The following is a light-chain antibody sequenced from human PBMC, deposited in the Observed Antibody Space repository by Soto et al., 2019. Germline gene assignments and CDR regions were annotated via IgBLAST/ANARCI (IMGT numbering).Light chain of an antibody. Sequence: ALTQPASVSGSPGQSITISCTGTSSDVGSYNLVSWYQQHPGKAPKLMIYEVSKRPSGVSNRFSGSKSGNTASLTISGLQAEDEADYYCCSYAGTPRVFGTGTKVTVL. V-gene: IGLV2-23*02. J-gene: IGLJ1*01. CDR3: CSYAGTPRV. CDR1: SSDVGSYNL. CDR2: EVS.